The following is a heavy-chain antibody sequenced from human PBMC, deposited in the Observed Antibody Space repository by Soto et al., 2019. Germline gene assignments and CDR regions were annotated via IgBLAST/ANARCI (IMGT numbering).Heavy chain of an antibody. Sequence: PRLSCAASGFTFIYYYMTWVRQAPGKGLEWVSYISSSSSYENYAGSVKGRFTISRDNAKKSLYLQMNSLTVEDTATYFCARGEVRGLTTQKSDYWGQGIQVPVSS. V-gene: IGHV3-11*06. CDR1: GFTFIYYY. CDR3: ARGEVRGLTTQKSDY. CDR2: ISSSSSYE. D-gene: IGHD3-10*01. J-gene: IGHJ4*02.